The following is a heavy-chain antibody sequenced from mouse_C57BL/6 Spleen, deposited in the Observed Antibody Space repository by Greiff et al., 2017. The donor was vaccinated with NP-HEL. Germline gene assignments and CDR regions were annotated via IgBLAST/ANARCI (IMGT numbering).Heavy chain of an antibody. Sequence: VQLQQSGAELVQPGASVKLSCKASGYTFTSYWMHWVKQRPGRGLEWIGRIDPNSGGTKYNVKFKGKATLTVAKPSSTAYMQLSSLTCEDSALYYWASHKWYEDDWGQGTTLTVAS. CDR2: IDPNSGGT. J-gene: IGHJ2*01. CDR3: ASHKWYEDD. D-gene: IGHD1-3*01. CDR1: GYTFTSYW. V-gene: IGHV1-72*01.